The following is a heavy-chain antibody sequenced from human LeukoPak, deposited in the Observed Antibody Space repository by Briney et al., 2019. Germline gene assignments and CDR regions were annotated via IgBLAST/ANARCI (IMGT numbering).Heavy chain of an antibody. D-gene: IGHD1-26*01. Sequence: PSQTLSLTCTVSGGSISSGGYYWSWIRQHPGKGLEWIGYIYYSGSTYYNPSLKSRVTISVDTSKNQFSLKLSSVTAADTAVYYCASLSSGSPPSPIDYWGQGTLVTVSS. CDR2: IYYSGST. V-gene: IGHV4-31*03. J-gene: IGHJ4*02. CDR1: GGSISSGGYY. CDR3: ASLSSGSPPSPIDY.